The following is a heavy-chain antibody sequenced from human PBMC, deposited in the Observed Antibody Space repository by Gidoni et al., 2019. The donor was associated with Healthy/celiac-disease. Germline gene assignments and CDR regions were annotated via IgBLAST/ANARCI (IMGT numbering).Heavy chain of an antibody. CDR1: GFTFGDYA. J-gene: IGHJ6*02. CDR3: TRDLYQRLSIVVVPAATRNYYYYGMDV. CDR2: IRSNAYGGTT. Sequence: EVQLVESGGGLVKLGRSLRLSCTASGFTFGDYAMSWFRQAPGKGREWVGSIRSNAYGGTTEYAASVKGRLTISRDDSKRIAYLQMNSLKTEDTAVYYCTRDLYQRLSIVVVPAATRNYYYYGMDVWGQGTTVTVSS. V-gene: IGHV3-49*05. D-gene: IGHD2-2*01.